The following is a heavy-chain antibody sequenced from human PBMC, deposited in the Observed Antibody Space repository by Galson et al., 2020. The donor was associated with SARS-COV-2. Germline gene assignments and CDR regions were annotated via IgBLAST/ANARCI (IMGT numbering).Heavy chain of an antibody. V-gene: IGHV3-21*01. CDR2: ISSSSSYI. CDR3: ARGPGIAVHY. CDR1: GFTFSSYS. Sequence: GESLKISCAASGFTFSSYSMNWVRQAPGKGLEWVSSISSSSSYIYYADSVKGRFTISRDNAKNSLYLQMNSLRAEDTAVYYCARGPGIAVHYWGQGTLVTVSS. J-gene: IGHJ4*02. D-gene: IGHD6-19*01.